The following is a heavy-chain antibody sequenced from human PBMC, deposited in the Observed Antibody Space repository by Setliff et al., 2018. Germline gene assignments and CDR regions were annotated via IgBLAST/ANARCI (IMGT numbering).Heavy chain of an antibody. D-gene: IGHD6-19*01. CDR1: GGSISSYY. J-gene: IGHJ6*03. Sequence: SETLSLTCTVSGGSISSYYWSWIRQPAGKGLEWIGHIYIGGSANYNPSLKGRVTMSIDTSKNQFSLKLNSVAAADMAVYYCAREQWLDPPGYYYMDVWAKGTTVTVSS. CDR2: IYIGGSA. CDR3: AREQWLDPPGYYYMDV. V-gene: IGHV4-4*07.